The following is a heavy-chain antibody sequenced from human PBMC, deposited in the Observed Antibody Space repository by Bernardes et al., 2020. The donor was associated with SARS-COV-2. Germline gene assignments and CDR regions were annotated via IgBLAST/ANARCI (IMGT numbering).Heavy chain of an antibody. CDR1: GFTFRNYA. Sequence: GWSLRLSCAASGFTFRNYAMSWVRRAAGKGLEWVSAITDDGSDTVYADSVKGRFTISRDNSKNTLFLQLNSLRGDDTALYYCAKRVTGSRGLQYYFDFWGQGTLVTVSS. J-gene: IGHJ4*02. CDR2: ITDDGSDT. V-gene: IGHV3-23*01. CDR3: AKRVTGSRGLQYYFDF. D-gene: IGHD3-10*01.